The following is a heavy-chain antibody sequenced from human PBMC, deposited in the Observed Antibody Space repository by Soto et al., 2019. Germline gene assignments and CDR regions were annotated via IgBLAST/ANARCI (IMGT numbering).Heavy chain of an antibody. CDR2: IYHSGST. D-gene: IGHD2-2*01. Sequence: PSETLSLTCAVYGGSISSNKWLSWVRQPPGKGLEWIGEIYHSGSTNYNPSLKSRVTISLDKSKNQFSLKLTSVTAADSAVYYCARDDHIVVVPTSLGAMDVWGQGTTVTVYS. V-gene: IGHV4-4*02. J-gene: IGHJ6*02. CDR1: GGSISSNKW. CDR3: ARDDHIVVVPTSLGAMDV.